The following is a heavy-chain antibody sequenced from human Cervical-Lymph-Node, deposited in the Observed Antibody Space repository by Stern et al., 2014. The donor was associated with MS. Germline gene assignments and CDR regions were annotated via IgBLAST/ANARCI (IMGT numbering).Heavy chain of an antibody. CDR2: AWYDGSTA. CDR1: GFTFSSYG. CDR3: ARGHIPYAYNYLFDY. J-gene: IGHJ4*02. D-gene: IGHD5-24*01. V-gene: IGHV3-33*01. Sequence: VQLVESGGGVVQPGTSLRLSCAASGFTFSSYGMHWVRQAPGKGLEWVALAWYDGSTAYYTNSVKGRFTIPRDNSKNTLFLQMNSLTAEDTAVYYCARGHIPYAYNYLFDYWGQGTLVTVSS.